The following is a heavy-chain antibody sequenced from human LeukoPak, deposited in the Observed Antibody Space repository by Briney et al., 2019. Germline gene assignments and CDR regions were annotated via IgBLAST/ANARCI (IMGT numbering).Heavy chain of an antibody. CDR1: GGTFSSYA. CDR3: ARGAGCDSSGWSLTRYDAFDI. Sequence: AASVKVSCKASGGTFSSYAISWVRQAPGQGLEWMGGIIPIFGTENYAQKFQGRVTITADKSTSTAYMELSSLRSEDTAVYYCARGAGCDSSGWSLTRYDAFDICGQGTMVTVAS. CDR2: IIPIFGTE. V-gene: IGHV1-69*06. D-gene: IGHD6-19*01. J-gene: IGHJ3*02.